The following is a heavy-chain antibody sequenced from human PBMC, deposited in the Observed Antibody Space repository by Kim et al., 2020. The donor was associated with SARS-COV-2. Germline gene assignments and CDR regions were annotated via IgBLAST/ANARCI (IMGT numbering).Heavy chain of an antibody. CDR3: ARGHRFDP. V-gene: IGHV4-34*01. J-gene: IGHJ5*02. Sequence: SETLSLTCAVYGGSFSGYYWSWIRQPPGKGLEWIGEINHSGSTNYNPSLKSRVTISVDTSKNQFSLKLSSVTAADTAVYYCARGHRFDPWGQGTLVTVSS. CDR2: INHSGST. CDR1: GGSFSGYY.